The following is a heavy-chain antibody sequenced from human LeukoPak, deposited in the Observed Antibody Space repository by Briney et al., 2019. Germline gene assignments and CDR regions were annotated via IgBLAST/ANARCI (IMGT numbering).Heavy chain of an antibody. CDR3: ARAGDRITIFGVVIPFNY. V-gene: IGHV3-21*01. D-gene: IGHD3-3*01. J-gene: IGHJ4*02. CDR1: GFTFSSYS. Sequence: TGGSLRLSCAASGFTFSSYSMNWFRQAPGKGLEWVSSISSSSSYIYYADSVKGRFTISRDNAKNSLYLQMNSLRAEDTAVYYCARAGDRITIFGVVIPFNYWGQGTLVTVSS. CDR2: ISSSSSYI.